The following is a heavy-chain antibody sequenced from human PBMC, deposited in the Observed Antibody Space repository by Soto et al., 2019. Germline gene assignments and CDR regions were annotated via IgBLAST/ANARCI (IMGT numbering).Heavy chain of an antibody. CDR1: GGSISSSSYY. J-gene: IGHJ6*02. Sequence: SETLSLTCTVSGGSISSSSYYWGWIRQPPGKGLEWIGEIYHSGSTNYNPSLKSRVTISVDKSKNQFSLKLSSVTAGDRAVYYCAWSRGSYYNILTVYLKGMAVGAQGP. V-gene: IGHV4-39*07. CDR3: AWSRGSYYNILTVYLKGMAV. D-gene: IGHD3-9*01. CDR2: IYHSGST.